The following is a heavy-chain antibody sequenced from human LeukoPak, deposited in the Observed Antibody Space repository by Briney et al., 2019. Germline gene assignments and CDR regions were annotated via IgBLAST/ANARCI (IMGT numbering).Heavy chain of an antibody. V-gene: IGHV3-7*05. CDR2: IKQDGSEK. Sequence: GGSLRLSCAASGFTVSSNYMSWVRQAPGKGLEWVANIKQDGSEKYYVDSVKGRLTISRDNAKNSLYLQMNSLRAEDTAVYYCATEYSSAGGWGQGTLVTVSS. J-gene: IGHJ4*02. CDR1: GFTVSSNY. D-gene: IGHD6-6*01. CDR3: ATEYSSAGG.